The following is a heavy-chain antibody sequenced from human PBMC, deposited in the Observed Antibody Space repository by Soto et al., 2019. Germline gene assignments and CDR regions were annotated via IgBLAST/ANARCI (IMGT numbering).Heavy chain of an antibody. D-gene: IGHD3-3*01. V-gene: IGHV3-9*01. CDR3: TRDIFRTITTIDC. CDR1: GFNFDDYA. J-gene: IGHJ4*02. CDR2: ISWNGGYI. Sequence: EVQLVESGGGLVQPGRSLRLSCAASGFNFDDYAMNWVRQAPGKGLEWVSGISWNGGYIGYADSVKGRFTNSRDNAKNSLYLQMNSLRPEDTAFYYCTRDIFRTITTIDCWGQGTLVTVSS.